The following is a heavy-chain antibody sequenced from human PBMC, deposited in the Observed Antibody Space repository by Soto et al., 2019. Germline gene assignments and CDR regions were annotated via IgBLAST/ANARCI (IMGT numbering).Heavy chain of an antibody. D-gene: IGHD2-2*01. J-gene: IGHJ6*02. V-gene: IGHV4-59*01. CDR3: ALPYCISTSCDYYYGMDV. CDR1: GGSISSYY. CDR2: IYYSGST. Sequence: SETLSLTCTVSGGSISSYYWSWIRQPPGKGLEWIGYIYYSGSTNYNPSLKSRVTISVDTSKNQFSLKLSSVTAADTAMYYCALPYCISTSCDYYYGMDVWGQGTTVTVSS.